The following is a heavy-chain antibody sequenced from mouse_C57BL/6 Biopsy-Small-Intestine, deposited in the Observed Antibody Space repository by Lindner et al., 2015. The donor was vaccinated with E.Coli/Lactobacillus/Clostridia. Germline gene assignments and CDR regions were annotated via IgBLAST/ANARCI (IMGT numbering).Heavy chain of an antibody. CDR2: IIPIFGTA. CDR1: GGTFSSYA. V-gene: IGHV1-81*01. J-gene: IGHJ1*01. Sequence: SVKVSCKASGGTFSSYAISWVRQAPGQGLEWMGGIIPIFGTANYAQKFQGRVTITADESTSTAYMELSSLRSEDTAVYYCARAYHGYSSGWYYYYGMDVWGQGTTVTVSS. D-gene: IGHD1-1*01. CDR3: ARAYHGYSSGWYYYYGMDV.